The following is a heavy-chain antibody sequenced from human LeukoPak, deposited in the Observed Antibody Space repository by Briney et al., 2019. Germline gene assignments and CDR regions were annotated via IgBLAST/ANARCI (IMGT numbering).Heavy chain of an antibody. CDR3: ARECSSTSCYAWDY. CDR1: GFTFSSYS. Sequence: GGSLRLSCAASGFTFSSYSMNWVRQAPGKGLEWVSYISSSSSTIYYADSVKGRFTISRDNAKNSLYLQMNSLRAEDTAVYYCARECSSTSCYAWDYWGQGTLVTVSS. CDR2: ISSSSSTI. V-gene: IGHV3-48*01. J-gene: IGHJ4*02. D-gene: IGHD2-2*01.